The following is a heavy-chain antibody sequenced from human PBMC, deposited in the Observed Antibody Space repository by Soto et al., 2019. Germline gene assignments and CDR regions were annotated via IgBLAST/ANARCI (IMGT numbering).Heavy chain of an antibody. CDR2: IYYSGST. CDR3: ARLTYYYDSSGRSVDY. J-gene: IGHJ4*02. V-gene: IGHV4-59*08. D-gene: IGHD3-22*01. Sequence: PSETLSLTCTVSGGSISSYYWSWIRQPPGKGLEWIGYIYYSGSTNYNPSLKSRVTISVDTSKNQFSLKLSSVTAADTAVYYCARLTYYYDSSGRSVDYWGQGTLVTVSS. CDR1: GGSISSYY.